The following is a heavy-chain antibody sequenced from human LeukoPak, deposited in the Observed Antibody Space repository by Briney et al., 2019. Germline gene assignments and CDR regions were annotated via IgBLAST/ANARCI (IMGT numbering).Heavy chain of an antibody. V-gene: IGHV3-21*06. CDR1: EVTFSTYT. CDR3: AGLRRAYYYYMDV. J-gene: IGHJ6*03. CDR2: ISGSGNYI. Sequence: NPGGSLRLSCAASEVTFSTYTMTWVRQAPGKGLEWVSSISGSGNYIYYADSLKGRFTISKDNANNLLFLQMSSLRAEDTAVYFCAGLRRAYYYYMDVWGKGTTVTVSS.